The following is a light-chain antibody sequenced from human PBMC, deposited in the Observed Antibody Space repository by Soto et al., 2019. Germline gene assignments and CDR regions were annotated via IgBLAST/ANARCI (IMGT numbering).Light chain of an antibody. V-gene: IGKV3-15*01. CDR1: QTVSSN. J-gene: IGKJ1*01. CDR3: QQYNNWSWT. CDR2: GAS. Sequence: VVMTQSPATLSVSPGERATLSCRASQTVSSNLAWYQQKPGQAPRLLIYGASTRATGVPARFSGSGSGTEFTLTLSSLQAEDFEIYYCQQYNNWSWTFGQGTKVEIK.